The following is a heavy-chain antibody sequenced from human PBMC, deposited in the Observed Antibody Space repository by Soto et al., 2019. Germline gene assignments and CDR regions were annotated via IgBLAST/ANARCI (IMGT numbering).Heavy chain of an antibody. Sequence: QVQLVQSGAEVKKPGSSLNVSCKASGGTFNNYAISWVRQAPGQGLEWMGGIIPIIGTADYAHKFQGRLAISADESTGTTFMELSSLRSEDTALYYCARGGVDVVATSAFDYWGQGTLVTVSS. CDR3: ARGGVDVVATSAFDY. CDR2: IIPIIGTA. CDR1: GGTFNNYA. J-gene: IGHJ4*02. V-gene: IGHV1-69*01. D-gene: IGHD5-12*01.